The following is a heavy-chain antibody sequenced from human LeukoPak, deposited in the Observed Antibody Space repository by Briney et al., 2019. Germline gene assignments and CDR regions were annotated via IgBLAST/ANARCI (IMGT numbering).Heavy chain of an antibody. Sequence: SETLSLTCAVSGGSISSYYWSWIRQPPGKGLEWIGYIYYSGSTNYNPSLKSRVTISVDTSKNQFSLKLSSVTAADTAVYYCARELDTAMATDAFDIWRQGTMVTVSS. CDR1: GGSISSYY. CDR3: ARELDTAMATDAFDI. J-gene: IGHJ3*02. D-gene: IGHD5-18*01. V-gene: IGHV4-59*01. CDR2: IYYSGST.